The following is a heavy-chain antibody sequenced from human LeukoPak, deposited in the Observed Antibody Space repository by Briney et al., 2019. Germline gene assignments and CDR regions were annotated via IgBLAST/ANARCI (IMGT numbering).Heavy chain of an antibody. CDR3: ARVGTPNWYDP. D-gene: IGHD3-10*01. CDR1: GFTLSTYA. V-gene: IGHV4-59*01. CDR2: IYYSGST. J-gene: IGHJ5*02. Sequence: PGGSLRLSCAASGFTLSTYAMHWVRQAPGKGLEWIGYIYYSGSTNYNPSLKSRVTISVDTSKNQFSLKLSSVTAADTAVYYCARVGTPNWYDPWGQGTLVSVSS.